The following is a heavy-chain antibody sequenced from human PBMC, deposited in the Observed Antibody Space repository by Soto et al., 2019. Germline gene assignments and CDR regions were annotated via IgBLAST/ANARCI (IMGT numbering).Heavy chain of an antibody. Sequence: GGSLRLSCAASGSTFSSYGMHWVRQAPGKGLEWVAVISYDGSNKYYADSVKGRFTISRDNSKNTLYLQMNSLRAEDTAVYYCAKEIDCSSTSCYAYYYYGMDVWGQGTTVTVSS. J-gene: IGHJ6*02. V-gene: IGHV3-30*18. CDR3: AKEIDCSSTSCYAYYYYGMDV. D-gene: IGHD2-2*01. CDR2: ISYDGSNK. CDR1: GSTFSSYG.